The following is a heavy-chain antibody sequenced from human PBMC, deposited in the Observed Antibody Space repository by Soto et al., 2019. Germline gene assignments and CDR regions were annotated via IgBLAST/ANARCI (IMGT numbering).Heavy chain of an antibody. CDR1: GFTFRSYA. CDR3: AREGRYSLDY. D-gene: IGHD3-9*01. V-gene: IGHV3-30*04. CDR2: ISYDGSNK. Sequence: GGSLRLSCAASGFTFRSYAMHWVRQAPGKGLEWVADISYDGSNKHYADSVKGHFTISRDNSKNTVYLQMDSLRAEDTAVYFCAREGRYSLDYWGQGTLVTVSS. J-gene: IGHJ4*02.